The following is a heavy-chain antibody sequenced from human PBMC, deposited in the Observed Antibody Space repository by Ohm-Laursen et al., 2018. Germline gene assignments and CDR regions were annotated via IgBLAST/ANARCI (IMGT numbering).Heavy chain of an antibody. CDR1: GYTFSDYY. CDR3: ARVGPTEARELYYYYGMDV. Sequence: SVKVSCKASGYTFSDYYMHWVRQAPGQGLEWMGWISTYNGNTNYAQKLQGRVTMTTDTSTSTAYMELRSLRSDDTAVYYCARVGPTEARELYYYYGMDVWGQGTTVTVSS. V-gene: IGHV1-18*04. D-gene: IGHD1-26*01. CDR2: ISTYNGNT. J-gene: IGHJ6*02.